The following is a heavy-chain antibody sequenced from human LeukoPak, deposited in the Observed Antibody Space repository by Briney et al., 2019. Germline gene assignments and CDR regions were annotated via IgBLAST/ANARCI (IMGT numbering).Heavy chain of an antibody. V-gene: IGHV3-48*01. CDR2: ISSSSSTI. CDR1: GFTFSSYS. J-gene: IGHJ4*02. Sequence: GGSLRLSCAASGFTFSSYSMNWVRRAPGKGLEWVSYISSSSSTIYYADSVKGRFTISRDNAKNSLYLQMNSLRAEDTAVYYCAREGHGSYYPYFDYWGQGTLVTVSS. CDR3: AREGHGSYYPYFDY. D-gene: IGHD1-26*01.